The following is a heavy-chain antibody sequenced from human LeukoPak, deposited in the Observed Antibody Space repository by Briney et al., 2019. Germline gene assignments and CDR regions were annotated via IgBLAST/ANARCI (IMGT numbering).Heavy chain of an antibody. V-gene: IGHV2-70*11. Sequence: SGPALVKPTQTLTLTCTFSGFSLSTSGMCVSWIRQPPGKALEWLARIDWDDDKYYSTSLKTRLTISNDTSKNQVVLTMTNMDPVDTATYYCARRLNIYGSEDYWGQGTLVTVSS. CDR3: ARRLNIYGSEDY. CDR1: GFSLSTSGMC. CDR2: IDWDDDK. J-gene: IGHJ4*02. D-gene: IGHD5-18*01.